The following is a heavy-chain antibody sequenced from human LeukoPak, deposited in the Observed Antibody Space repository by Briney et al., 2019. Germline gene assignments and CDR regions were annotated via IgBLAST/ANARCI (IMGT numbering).Heavy chain of an antibody. Sequence: PSETLSLTCTVSGASISNYYWSWIRRPPGKGLEWIGYIYYSGSTNYNPSLKSRVTISADTSKKQFSLNLRSATAADTAVYYCARHGPPSCSGGSCYSGAFDIWGRGTMVTVSS. V-gene: IGHV4-59*08. D-gene: IGHD2-15*01. CDR1: GASISNYY. CDR2: IYYSGST. J-gene: IGHJ3*02. CDR3: ARHGPPSCSGGSCYSGAFDI.